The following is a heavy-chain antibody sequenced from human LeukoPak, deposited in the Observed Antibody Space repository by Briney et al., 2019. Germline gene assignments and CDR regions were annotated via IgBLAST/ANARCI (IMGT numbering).Heavy chain of an antibody. CDR2: ISGYNGNT. V-gene: IGHV1-18*01. D-gene: IGHD3-16*01. CDR3: ARDLGGVGFVWFDP. Sequence: ASVKVSCKASGYTFTSYGISWVRQAPGQGLEWMGWISGYNGNTNYAQKVQGRVTMTADTSTSTAFMELRSLRSDGTAVYYCARDLGGVGFVWFDPWGQGTLVTVSS. CDR1: GYTFTSYG. J-gene: IGHJ5*02.